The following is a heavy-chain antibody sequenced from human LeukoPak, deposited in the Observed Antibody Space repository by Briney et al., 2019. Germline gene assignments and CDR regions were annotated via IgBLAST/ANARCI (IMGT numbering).Heavy chain of an antibody. Sequence: SETLSLTCTVSGGSISSYYWSWLRQPPGKGLEWIGYIYYSGSTNYNPSLTSRVTISVDTSKNQFSLKLSSVTAADTAVYYCARSGYYYGSGNIWFDPWGQGTLVTVSS. CDR3: ARSGYYYGSGNIWFDP. CDR1: GGSISSYY. J-gene: IGHJ5*02. CDR2: IYYSGST. D-gene: IGHD3-10*01. V-gene: IGHV4-59*12.